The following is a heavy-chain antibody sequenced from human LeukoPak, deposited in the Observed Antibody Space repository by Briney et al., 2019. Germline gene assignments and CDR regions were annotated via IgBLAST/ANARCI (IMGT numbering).Heavy chain of an antibody. J-gene: IGHJ3*02. V-gene: IGHV3-7*01. Sequence: GGSLTLSCAASGFIFSTYWMAWVRQAPGKGLEWVANIKEDGSDKNYVVSMKGRFTISRDNAKNSLYLQMNSLRAEDTAVYYCARDEYNWNVDAFDIWGQGTVVTVSS. CDR3: ARDEYNWNVDAFDI. CDR1: GFIFSTYW. CDR2: IKEDGSDK. D-gene: IGHD1-20*01.